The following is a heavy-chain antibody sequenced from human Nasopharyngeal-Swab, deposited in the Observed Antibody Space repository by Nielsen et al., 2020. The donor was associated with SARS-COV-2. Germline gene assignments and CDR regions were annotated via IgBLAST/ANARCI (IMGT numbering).Heavy chain of an antibody. V-gene: IGHV4-39*01. D-gene: IGHD3-10*01. J-gene: IGHJ4*02. CDR2: LYYTGST. CDR1: GGSTSSSSYY. Sequence: SKTLSPTCTVSGGSTSSSSYYGGSIRQPPGKGLARIGSLYYTGSTYYNPSLKSRVTISVDTSKNQFSLKLSSVTATDTAVYYCARHGGFGKNFDYWGQATLVTVSS. CDR3: ARHGGFGKNFDY.